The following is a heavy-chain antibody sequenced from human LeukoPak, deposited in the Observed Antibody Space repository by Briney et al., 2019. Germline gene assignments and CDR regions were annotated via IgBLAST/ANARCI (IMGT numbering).Heavy chain of an antibody. CDR1: GGSISSGDYY. CDR3: ARDEKTYYDFWSGNIPGAFDI. V-gene: IGHV4-30-4*08. D-gene: IGHD3-3*01. CDR2: IYYSGST. Sequence: PSQTLSLTCTVSGGSISSGDYYWSWIRQPPGKGLEWIGYIYYSGSTYYNPSLKSRVTISVDTSKNQFSLKLSSVTAADTAVYYCARDEKTYYDFWSGNIPGAFDIWGQGKMVTVSS. J-gene: IGHJ3*02.